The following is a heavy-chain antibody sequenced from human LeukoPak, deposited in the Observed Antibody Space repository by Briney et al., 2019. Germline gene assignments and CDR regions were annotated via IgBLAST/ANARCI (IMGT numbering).Heavy chain of an antibody. J-gene: IGHJ5*02. D-gene: IGHD1-26*01. CDR3: ATDKLIVGATGFDP. CDR2: FDPEDGET. V-gene: IGHV1-24*01. Sequence: ASVNVSCKVSGYTLTELSMHWVRQAPGKGREWMGGFDPEDGETIYAQKFQGRVTMTEDTSTDTAYMELSSLRSEDTAVYYCATDKLIVGATGFDPWGQGTLVTVSS. CDR1: GYTLTELS.